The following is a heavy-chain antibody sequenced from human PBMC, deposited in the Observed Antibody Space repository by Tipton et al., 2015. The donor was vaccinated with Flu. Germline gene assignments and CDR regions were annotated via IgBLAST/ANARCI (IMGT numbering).Heavy chain of an antibody. Sequence: SLRLSCAASGFTFDDYAMHWVRQAPGKGLEWVSGITLKTGRIAYADSVKGRFTVSRDNAMNSLHLQMNSLRADDTALYYCAKWAGLGNPRDNHFWSGPYVYWGRGTLVTVSS. CDR1: GFTFDDYA. V-gene: IGHV3-9*01. D-gene: IGHD3-3*02. J-gene: IGHJ4*02. CDR3: AKWAGLGNPRDNHFWSGPYVY. CDR2: ITLKTGRI.